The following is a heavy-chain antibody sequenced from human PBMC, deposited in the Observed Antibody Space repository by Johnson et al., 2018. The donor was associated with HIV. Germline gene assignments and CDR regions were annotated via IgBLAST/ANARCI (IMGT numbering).Heavy chain of an antibody. V-gene: IGHV3-30-3*01. J-gene: IGHJ3*02. D-gene: IGHD2-8*02. CDR3: ARSPLGGVHPPEYAFDI. CDR2: ISYDGSNK. Sequence: QVQLVESGGGLVQPGGSLRLSCAASGFTFSNAWMSWVRQAPGKGLEWVAVISYDGSNKYYADSVKGRFTISRDNSKKTVYLQMNSLRAEDTAVDCCARSPLGGVHPPEYAFDIWGRVTLVIVSS. CDR1: GFTFSNAW.